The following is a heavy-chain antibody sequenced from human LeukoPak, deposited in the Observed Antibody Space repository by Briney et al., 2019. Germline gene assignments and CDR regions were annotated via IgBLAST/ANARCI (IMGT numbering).Heavy chain of an antibody. V-gene: IGHV1-18*01. CDR1: GYTFTSYG. D-gene: IGHD2-8*01. J-gene: IGHJ5*02. CDR3: ARGAYCTNGVCYGGNWFDP. Sequence: ASVKVSCKASGYTFTSYGISWVRQAPGQGLEWMGWISAYNGNTNYAQKLQGRVTMTTDTSTSTAYMELRSLRSDDTAVYYCARGAYCTNGVCYGGNWFDPWGQGTLVTVSS. CDR2: ISAYNGNT.